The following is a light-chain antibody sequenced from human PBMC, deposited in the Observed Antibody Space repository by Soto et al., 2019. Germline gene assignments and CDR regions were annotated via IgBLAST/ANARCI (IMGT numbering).Light chain of an antibody. J-gene: IGLJ2*01. CDR3: CSYAGITTYVI. CDR2: EDT. Sequence: QSALTQPASLSGSPGQSITISCTGTNSDVGSYNLVSWYQRHPGRAPKLMIYEDTKRPSGVSNRFSGSKSGNTASLTISGLQAEDEADYYCCSYAGITTYVIFGGGTKLTVL. CDR1: NSDVGSYNL. V-gene: IGLV2-23*01.